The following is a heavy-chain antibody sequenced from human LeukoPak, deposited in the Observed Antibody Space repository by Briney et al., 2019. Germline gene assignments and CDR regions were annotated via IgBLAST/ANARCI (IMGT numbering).Heavy chain of an antibody. V-gene: IGHV4-38-2*02. D-gene: IGHD1-26*01. CDR2: FYHSGST. CDR3: ARVRRVGATPFDY. J-gene: IGHJ4*02. Sequence: PSETLSLTCTVSGGSMSSYYWGWIRQPPGKGLEWIGSFYHSGSTYYNPSLKSRVTISLDTSKNQFSLKLSSVTAADTAVYYCARVRRVGATPFDYWGQGTLVTVSS. CDR1: GGSMSSYY.